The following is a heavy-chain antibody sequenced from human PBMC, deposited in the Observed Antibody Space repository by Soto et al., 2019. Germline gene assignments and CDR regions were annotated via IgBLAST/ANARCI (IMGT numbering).Heavy chain of an antibody. J-gene: IGHJ5*02. CDR3: ARLPAHYDILTGYSVNWFDP. D-gene: IGHD3-9*01. Sequence: ASVKVSCKASGYTFTSYAMHWVRQAPGQRLEWMGWINAGNGNTKYSQKFQGRVTITRDTSASTVYMELSSLRSEDTAVYYCARLPAHYDILTGYSVNWFDPWGQGTLVTVSS. CDR1: GYTFTSYA. V-gene: IGHV1-3*01. CDR2: INAGNGNT.